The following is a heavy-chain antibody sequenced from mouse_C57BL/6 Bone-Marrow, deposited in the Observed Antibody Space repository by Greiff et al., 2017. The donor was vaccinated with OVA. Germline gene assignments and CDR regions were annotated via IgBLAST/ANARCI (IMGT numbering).Heavy chain of an antibody. CDR3: AKNGRLRRGYYFDY. CDR1: GFSLTSYG. D-gene: IGHD2-4*01. J-gene: IGHJ2*01. CDR2: IWRGGST. Sequence: QVQLKESGPGLVQPSQSLSITCTVSGFSLTSYGVHWVRQSPGKGLEWLGVIWRGGSTDYNAAFMSRLSITKDNSKSQVFFKMNSLQADDTAIYYCAKNGRLRRGYYFDYWGQGTTLTVSS. V-gene: IGHV2-5*01.